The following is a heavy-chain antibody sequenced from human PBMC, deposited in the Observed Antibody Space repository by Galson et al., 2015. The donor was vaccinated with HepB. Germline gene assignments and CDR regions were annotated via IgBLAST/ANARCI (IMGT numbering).Heavy chain of an antibody. J-gene: IGHJ6*02. CDR2: IYPGDSDT. CDR1: GYSFTSYW. V-gene: IGHV5-51*01. CDR3: ARRASRVVPAAFPPTYYYYGMDV. D-gene: IGHD2-2*01. Sequence: QSGAEVKKPGESLKISCKGSGYSFTSYWIGWVRQMPGKGLEWMGIIYPGDSDTRYSPSFQGQVTISADKSISTAYLQWSSLKASDTAMYYCARRASRVVPAAFPPTYYYYGMDVWGQGTTVTVSS.